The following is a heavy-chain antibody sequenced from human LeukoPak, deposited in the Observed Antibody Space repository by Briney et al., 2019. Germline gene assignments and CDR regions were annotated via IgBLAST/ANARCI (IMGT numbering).Heavy chain of an antibody. Sequence: PSETLSLTCTVSGGSISSYYWSWIRQPPGKGLEWTGFIYYSGTTNYNPSLKSRVTISVDTSKNQFSLKLSSVTAADTAVYYCARGVPQWPARVDYWGQGTLVTVSS. J-gene: IGHJ4*02. D-gene: IGHD6-19*01. CDR2: IYYSGTT. V-gene: IGHV4-59*08. CDR3: ARGVPQWPARVDY. CDR1: GGSISSYY.